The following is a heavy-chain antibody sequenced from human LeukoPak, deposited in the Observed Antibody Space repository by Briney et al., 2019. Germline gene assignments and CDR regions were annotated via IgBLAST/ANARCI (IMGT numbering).Heavy chain of an antibody. V-gene: IGHV3-30*02. CDR2: IRYDGSNK. Sequence: GESLRLSCAASGFTFSTYAMSWVRQAPGRGLEWVAFIRYDGSNKYYADSVKGRFTISRDNSKNTLYLQMNSLRAEDTAVYYCAKAPGYCSSTSCYGSYWYFDLWGRGTLVTVSS. J-gene: IGHJ2*01. D-gene: IGHD2-2*01. CDR3: AKAPGYCSSTSCYGSYWYFDL. CDR1: GFTFSTYA.